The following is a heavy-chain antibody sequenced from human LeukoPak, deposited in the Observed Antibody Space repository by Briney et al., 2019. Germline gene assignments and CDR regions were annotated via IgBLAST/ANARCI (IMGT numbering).Heavy chain of an antibody. J-gene: IGHJ3*02. D-gene: IGHD3-10*01. CDR1: GFTFGDYA. V-gene: IGHV3-49*03. CDR2: IRSKAYGGTT. Sequence: PGGSLRLSCTASGFTFGDYAMSWFRQAPGKGLEWVGFIRSKAYGGTTEYAASVKGRFTISRDDSKSIAYLQMNSLKTEDTAVYYCTRWPYYYGSGSYQPRDAFDIWGQGTMVTVSS. CDR3: TRWPYYYGSGSYQPRDAFDI.